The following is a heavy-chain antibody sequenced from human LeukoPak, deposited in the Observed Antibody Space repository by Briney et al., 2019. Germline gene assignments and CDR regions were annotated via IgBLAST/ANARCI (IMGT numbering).Heavy chain of an antibody. Sequence: ASVKVSCKASGYTFTSYGISWVRQAPGQGLEWMGWISAYNGNTNYAQKLQGRVTVTTDTSTSTAYMELRSLRSDDTAVYYCARDRVDLSDCSSTSCPLYYYYMDVWGKGTTVTVSS. CDR3: ARDRVDLSDCSSTSCPLYYYYMDV. CDR2: ISAYNGNT. D-gene: IGHD2-2*01. V-gene: IGHV1-18*01. CDR1: GYTFTSYG. J-gene: IGHJ6*03.